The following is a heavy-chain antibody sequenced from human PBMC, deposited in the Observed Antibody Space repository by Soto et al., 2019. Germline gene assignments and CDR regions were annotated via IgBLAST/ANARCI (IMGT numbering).Heavy chain of an antibody. J-gene: IGHJ3*02. Sequence: GGSLRLSCAASGLTFTKAWMNWVRQAPGKGLEWVGRIKSKNDGGATEYSPTVKDSFTISRDDSKDTLYLQMNSLKTEDTAMYYCTTDAEWGIWGQGTMVTVSS. V-gene: IGHV3-15*07. CDR2: IKSKNDGGAT. CDR3: TTDAEWGI. CDR1: GLTFTKAW. D-gene: IGHD2-8*01.